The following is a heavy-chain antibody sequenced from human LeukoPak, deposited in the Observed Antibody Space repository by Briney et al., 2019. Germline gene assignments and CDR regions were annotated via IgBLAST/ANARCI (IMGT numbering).Heavy chain of an antibody. CDR3: ARSVQSYGRPYFDY. D-gene: IGHD5-18*01. CDR2: IYYSGTT. V-gene: IGHV4-59*01. Sequence: PSETLSLTCTVSGASISSYYSSWIRQPPGNGLEWIGYIYYSGTTNYNPSLTSRVTISVDTSTNQFSLKLSSVTAADTAVYYCARSVQSYGRPYFDYCGQGTLVTVSS. CDR1: GASISSYY. J-gene: IGHJ4*02.